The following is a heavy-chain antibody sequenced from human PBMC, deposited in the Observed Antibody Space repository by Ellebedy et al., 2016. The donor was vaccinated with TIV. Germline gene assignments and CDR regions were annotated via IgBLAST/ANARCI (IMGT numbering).Heavy chain of an antibody. CDR2: ISYGGSKK. Sequence: GESLKISCAASGFTFNSYAMHWVRQAPGKGLEWVAAISYGGSKKYYADSVEGRFAISRDNSKNTLFLQMRSLRAEDTAVYYCAKLSVAVFDYWGQGTLVTVSS. V-gene: IGHV3-30*18. D-gene: IGHD6-19*01. CDR1: GFTFNSYA. CDR3: AKLSVAVFDY. J-gene: IGHJ4*02.